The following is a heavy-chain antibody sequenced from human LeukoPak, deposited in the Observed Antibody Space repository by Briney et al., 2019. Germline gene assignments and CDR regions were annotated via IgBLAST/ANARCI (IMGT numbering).Heavy chain of an antibody. V-gene: IGHV3-33*06. Sequence: GRSLRLSCEASGFTFSTYGMHWVRQAPGKGLEWVAVIWNDGGNKYYADSVKGRFTISRDNSKNTLYLQMNSLRVEDTAVYYCAKDYSRDGYYADTFHIWGQGTMVTVSS. CDR2: IWNDGGNK. CDR3: AKDYSRDGYYADTFHI. D-gene: IGHD3-3*01. CDR1: GFTFSTYG. J-gene: IGHJ3*02.